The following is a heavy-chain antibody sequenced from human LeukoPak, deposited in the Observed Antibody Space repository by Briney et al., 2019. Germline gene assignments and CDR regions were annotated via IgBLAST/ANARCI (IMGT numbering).Heavy chain of an antibody. CDR3: ASDHSGYVRGAFDI. D-gene: IGHD5-12*01. CDR2: ISSSSSCI. Sequence: GGSLRLSCAASGLTFSSYSMNWVRQAPGKGLEWVSSISSSSSCIYYADSVKSRFTLSRDNAKNSLYLQMKSLRAEDTPVYYCASDHSGYVRGAFDIWGQGTMVTVSS. V-gene: IGHV3-21*04. J-gene: IGHJ3*02. CDR1: GLTFSSYS.